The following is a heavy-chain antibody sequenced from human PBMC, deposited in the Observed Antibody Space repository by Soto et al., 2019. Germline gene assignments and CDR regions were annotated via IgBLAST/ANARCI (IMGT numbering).Heavy chain of an antibody. Sequence: GGSLRLSCAASGFTFSSYSMNWVRQAPGKGLEWVANIKQDGSEKYYVDPVKGRFTISRDNAKNSLYLQMNSLRAEDTAVYYCARVAGRYVWESYRLEFDYWGQGTLVTVSS. CDR3: ARVAGRYVWESYRLEFDY. D-gene: IGHD3-16*02. J-gene: IGHJ4*02. CDR1: GFTFSSYS. V-gene: IGHV3-7*03. CDR2: IKQDGSEK.